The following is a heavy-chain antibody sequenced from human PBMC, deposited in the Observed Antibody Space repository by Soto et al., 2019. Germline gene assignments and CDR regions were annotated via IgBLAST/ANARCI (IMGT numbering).Heavy chain of an antibody. J-gene: IGHJ3*02. CDR2: IYQSGST. V-gene: IGHV4-30-2*01. CDR1: GGSLSSSAYS. CDR3: ATELLFYDSDGSPWADAFDN. D-gene: IGHD3-22*01. Sequence: SETLSLTCAVSGGSLSSSAYSWSWIRQPPGKGLEWIGFIYQSGSTYYNPSLKSRVTMSLDRPKNQFSLKLSSVTAADTAVYYCATELLFYDSDGSPWADAFDNWGQGTLVTVSS.